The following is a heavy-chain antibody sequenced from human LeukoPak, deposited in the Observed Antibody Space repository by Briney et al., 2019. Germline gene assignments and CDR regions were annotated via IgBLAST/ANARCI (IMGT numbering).Heavy chain of an antibody. V-gene: IGHV3-30*03. Sequence: GGSLRLSCAASGFTFSSYGMHWVRQAPGKGLEWVAGISYAGSDKYYADSVKGRFTISRDNSKDTLYLQMNSLRAEDTAVYYCAGVGSGRDHDYWGQGTLVTVSS. J-gene: IGHJ4*02. D-gene: IGHD3-3*01. CDR2: ISYAGSDK. CDR3: AGVGSGRDHDY. CDR1: GFTFSSYG.